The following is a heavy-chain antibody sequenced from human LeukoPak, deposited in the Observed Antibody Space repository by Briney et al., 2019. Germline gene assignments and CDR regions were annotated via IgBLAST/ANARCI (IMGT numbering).Heavy chain of an antibody. D-gene: IGHD3-3*01. J-gene: IGHJ4*02. V-gene: IGHV1-46*01. CDR2: INPSGGST. CDR1: GYTFTSYY. CDR3: ASGLYYDFWSGGRFDY. Sequence: ASVKVSCKASGYTFTSYYMHWVRQAPGQGLEWMGIINPSGGSTSYAQKFQGRVTMTRDTSTSTVYMELSSLRSEDTAVYYCASGLYYDFWSGGRFDYWGQGTLVTVSS.